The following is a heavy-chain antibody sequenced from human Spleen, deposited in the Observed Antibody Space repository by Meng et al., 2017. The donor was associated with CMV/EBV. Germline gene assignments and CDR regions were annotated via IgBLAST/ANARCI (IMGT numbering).Heavy chain of an antibody. V-gene: IGHV3-23*01. J-gene: IGHJ4*02. Sequence: GESLKISCAASGFTFSSYAMSWVRQAPGKGLEWVSAISGSGGSTYYADSVKGRFTISRDNSKNTLYLQMNSLRAEDTAVYYCARDGGYYYDSSGVPLGYFDYWGQGTLVTVSS. CDR3: ARDGGYYYDSSGVPLGYFDY. CDR1: GFTFSSYA. D-gene: IGHD3-22*01. CDR2: ISGSGGST.